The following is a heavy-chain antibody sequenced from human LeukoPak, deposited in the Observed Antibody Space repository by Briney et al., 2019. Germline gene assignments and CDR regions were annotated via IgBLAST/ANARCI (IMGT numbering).Heavy chain of an antibody. D-gene: IGHD2-15*01. J-gene: IGHJ4*02. V-gene: IGHV3-30*18. CDR2: ISNDGSRK. CDR3: AKGCRSGGSCFYTDY. CDR1: GLTFSNYG. Sequence: PGRSLRLSCAASGLTFSNYGMHWVRQAPGKGLEWVAIISNDGSRKYYADSVKGRFTISRENSNNTLYLQMNSLTSDDTAVYYCAKGCRSGGSCFYTDYWGRGTLVSVS.